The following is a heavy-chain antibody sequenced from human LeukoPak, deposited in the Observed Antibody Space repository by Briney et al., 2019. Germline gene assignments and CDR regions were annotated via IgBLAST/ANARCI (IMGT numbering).Heavy chain of an antibody. CDR2: IIPIFGTA. J-gene: IGHJ4*02. V-gene: IGHV1-69*13. CDR1: GGTFSSYA. CDR3: ARDKELLGGDYVSFSYY. Sequence: ASVKVSCKASGGTFSSYAISWVRQAPGQGLEWKGGIIPIFGTANYAQKFQGRVTITADESTSTAYMELSSLRSEDTAVYYCARDKELLGGDYVSFSYYWGQGTLVTVSS. D-gene: IGHD4-17*01.